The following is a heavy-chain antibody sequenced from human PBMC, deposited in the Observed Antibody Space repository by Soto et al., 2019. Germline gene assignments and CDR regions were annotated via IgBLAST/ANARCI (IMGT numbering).Heavy chain of an antibody. CDR2: IIPVFQTA. V-gene: IGHV1-69*13. J-gene: IGHJ4*02. CDR1: GGLFSSYP. Sequence: AASVKVSCKASGGLFSSYPISWVRQVPGQGPEWMGGIIPVFQTAYYTQRFQGRVTITADESTNTAYMELSSLRSEDTAIYYCARGGSGYTWFNEFWGQGTLVTVSS. D-gene: IGHD3-22*01. CDR3: ARGGSGYTWFNEF.